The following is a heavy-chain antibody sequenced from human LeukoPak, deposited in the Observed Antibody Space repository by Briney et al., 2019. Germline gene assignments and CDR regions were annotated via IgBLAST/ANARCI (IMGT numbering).Heavy chain of an antibody. CDR3: ARDDIAAAGNIDY. D-gene: IGHD6-13*01. Sequence: GGSLRLSCAASGFTVSSNYMSWVRQAPGKGLEWGSVIYSGGSTYYPDSVKGRFTISRDNSKNTLYLQMNSLRAEDTAVYYCARDDIAAAGNIDYWGQGTLVTVSS. CDR1: GFTVSSNY. CDR2: IYSGGST. V-gene: IGHV3-66*02. J-gene: IGHJ4*02.